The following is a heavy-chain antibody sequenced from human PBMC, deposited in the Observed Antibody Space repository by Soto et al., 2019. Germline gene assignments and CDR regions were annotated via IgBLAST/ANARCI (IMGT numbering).Heavy chain of an antibody. Sequence: HPGGSLRLSCAASGFTFSSYAMSWVRQAPGKGLEWVSAISGSGGGTYYADSVKGRFTISRDNSKNTLYLQMNSLRAEDTAVYYCANIRLLWRYYSNPEYYFDYWGQGTLVTVSS. CDR2: ISGSGGGT. CDR3: ANIRLLWRYYSNPEYYFDY. D-gene: IGHD4-4*01. J-gene: IGHJ4*02. V-gene: IGHV3-23*01. CDR1: GFTFSSYA.